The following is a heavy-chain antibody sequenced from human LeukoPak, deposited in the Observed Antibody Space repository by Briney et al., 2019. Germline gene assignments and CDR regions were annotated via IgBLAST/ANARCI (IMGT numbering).Heavy chain of an antibody. CDR2: ISGSDDST. J-gene: IGHJ4*02. V-gene: IGHV3-23*01. CDR1: GFTFRTYA. D-gene: IGHD4-17*01. CDR3: AKGRTTTVRFLIDF. Sequence: GGSPRLSCAASGFTFRTYAMSWVRQAPGKGLEWVSAISGSDDSTYYADSVKGRFTISRDNSNNTLFLQMNSLRAEDTAIYYCAKGRTTTVRFLIDFWGQGTLVTVSS.